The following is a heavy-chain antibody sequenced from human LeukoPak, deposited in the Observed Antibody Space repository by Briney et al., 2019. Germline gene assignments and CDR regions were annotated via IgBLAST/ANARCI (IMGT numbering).Heavy chain of an antibody. Sequence: GRSLRLSCAASGFTFDDYAMHWVRQAPGKGLEWVSGISWKSGSIGYADSVKGRFTISRDNAKNTLSLQMNSLRAEDTAIYYCAREGSYLNAGGSYYLHWLDPWGQGTLVTVSS. CDR1: GFTFDDYA. CDR3: AREGSYLNAGGSYYLHWLDP. D-gene: IGHD3-22*01. J-gene: IGHJ5*02. V-gene: IGHV3-9*01. CDR2: ISWKSGSI.